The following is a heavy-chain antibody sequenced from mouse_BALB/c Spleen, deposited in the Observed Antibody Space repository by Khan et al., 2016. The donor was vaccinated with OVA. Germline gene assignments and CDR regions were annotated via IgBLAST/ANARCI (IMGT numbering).Heavy chain of an antibody. CDR2: ISSGADYT. CDR1: GFTFSSYS. D-gene: IGHD4-1*01. Sequence: EVKLVESGGDLVKPGGSLKLSCAASGFTFSSYSMSWVRQTPDKRLEWAATISSGADYTYYPDSVKGRFTISRDNAKNTLYLQMSSLKSEDTAMYYCASHLTGSFAYWGQGTLVTVSA. CDR3: ASHLTGSFAY. V-gene: IGHV5-6*01. J-gene: IGHJ3*01.